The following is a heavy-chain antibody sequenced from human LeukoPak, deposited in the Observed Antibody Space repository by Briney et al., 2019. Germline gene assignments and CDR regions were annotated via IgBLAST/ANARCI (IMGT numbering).Heavy chain of an antibody. D-gene: IGHD3-16*01. V-gene: IGHV3-53*01. Sequence: PGGSLRLSCAASGFTFSSYSMNWVRQAPGKGLEWVSVIYSGGSTYYADSVKGRFTISRDNSKNTLYLQMNSLRAEDTAVYYCARLALYYDYVWGSYTNYYFDYWGQGTLVTVSS. CDR3: ARLALYYDYVWGSYTNYYFDY. J-gene: IGHJ4*02. CDR2: IYSGGST. CDR1: GFTFSSYS.